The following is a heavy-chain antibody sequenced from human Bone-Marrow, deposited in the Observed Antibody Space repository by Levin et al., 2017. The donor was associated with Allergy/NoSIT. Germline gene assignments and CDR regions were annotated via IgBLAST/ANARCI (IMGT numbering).Heavy chain of an antibody. Sequence: GESLKISCAASGFRLGGHYLHWVRQAPGKGPEWVAVISFDGKHTYYAESVKGRFTISRDRSKKMLFLQMNSLKTEDTSKYFCARGNGFRDCGDDCFSNGIDIWGQGTVVAVSS. CDR3: ARGNGFRDCGDDCFSNGIDI. J-gene: IGHJ3*02. CDR1: GFRLGGHY. V-gene: IGHV3-30*04. D-gene: IGHD2-21*02. CDR2: ISFDGKHT.